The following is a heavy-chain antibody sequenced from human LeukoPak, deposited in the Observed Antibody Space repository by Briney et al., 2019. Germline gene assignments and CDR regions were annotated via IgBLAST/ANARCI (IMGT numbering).Heavy chain of an antibody. D-gene: IGHD2-2*01. Sequence: GGSLRLSCAASGFTFTSYAMSWVRQAPGKRLEWVSAISGSGGSTYYAESVKGRFTISRDNSKNTLYLQMNSLRAEDTAVYYCAKDPLVSSQEYFDYWGQGALVTVSS. J-gene: IGHJ4*02. CDR3: AKDPLVSSQEYFDY. CDR1: GFTFTSYA. CDR2: ISGSGGST. V-gene: IGHV3-23*01.